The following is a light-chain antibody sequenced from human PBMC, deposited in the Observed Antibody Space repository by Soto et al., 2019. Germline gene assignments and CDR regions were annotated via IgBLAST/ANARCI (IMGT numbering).Light chain of an antibody. CDR1: QTVNSN. CDR2: GAS. J-gene: IGKJ1*01. Sequence: EIVMTQSPATLSVSPGERATLSCMASQTVNSNLAWYQQKPGQAPRLLLYGASPRATGIPARFSGSGSGTEVTLTISSLQSEDFAVYYCQQYNNSPRTFGQGTKVDIK. CDR3: QQYNNSPRT. V-gene: IGKV3-15*01.